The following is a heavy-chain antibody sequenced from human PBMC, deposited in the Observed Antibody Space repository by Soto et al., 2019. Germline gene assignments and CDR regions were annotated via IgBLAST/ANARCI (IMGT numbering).Heavy chain of an antibody. D-gene: IGHD5-12*01. J-gene: IGHJ4*02. Sequence: QVQLVQSGAEVKKPGSSVKVSCKGSGDTFHRHALSWVRQAPGQGLEWMGGIIPMFGTANYAQKFQGRVTITADTSTRTAYMELSSLRFDDTAFYYCAVIGYDLDYWGQGTLVAVSS. V-gene: IGHV1-69*06. CDR3: AVIGYDLDY. CDR2: IIPMFGTA. CDR1: GDTFHRHA.